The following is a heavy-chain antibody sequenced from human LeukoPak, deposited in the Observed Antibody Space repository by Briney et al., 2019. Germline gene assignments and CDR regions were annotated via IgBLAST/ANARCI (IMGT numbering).Heavy chain of an antibody. J-gene: IGHJ4*02. CDR2: VSLSGLT. D-gene: IGHD7-27*01. V-gene: IGHV4-4*02. CDR1: GGSITSTNR. Sequence: TETLSLICGVSGGSITSTNRWSWVRQPPGQGLEWIGEVSLSGLTNYNPSLSSRVIMALDTSKNHLSLHLTSVTAADTAVYYCSRQTGPFSPFAYWAQVHLVTVLS. CDR3: SRQTGPFSPFAY.